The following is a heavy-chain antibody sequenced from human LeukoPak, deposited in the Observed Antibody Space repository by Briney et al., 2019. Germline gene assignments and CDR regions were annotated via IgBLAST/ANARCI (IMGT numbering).Heavy chain of an antibody. J-gene: IGHJ6*02. CDR3: ARRSYDSSGYAAPGMDV. CDR1: GFTFSSYS. CDR2: ISSSSSYI. D-gene: IGHD3-22*01. Sequence: PGGSLRLSCAASGFTFSSYSMNWVRQAPGKGLEWVSSISSSSSYIYYADSVKGRFTISRDNAKNSLYLQMNSLRAEDTAVYYCARRSYDSSGYAAPGMDVWGQGTTVTVSS. V-gene: IGHV3-21*01.